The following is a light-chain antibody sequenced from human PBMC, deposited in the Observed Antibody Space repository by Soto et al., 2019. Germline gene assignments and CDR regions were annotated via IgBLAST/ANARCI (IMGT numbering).Light chain of an antibody. CDR2: DVN. Sequence: QSALTQPASVSGSPGQSIAVSCTGTSSDVGGYNFVSWYLQHPGKAPKLIIYDVNYRPSGVSNRFSGSKSGNTASLTISGLQAEDEADYYCSSYAVSSTPVVFDGGTKLTVL. CDR3: SSYAVSSTPVV. CDR1: SSDVGGYNF. J-gene: IGLJ2*01. V-gene: IGLV2-14*01.